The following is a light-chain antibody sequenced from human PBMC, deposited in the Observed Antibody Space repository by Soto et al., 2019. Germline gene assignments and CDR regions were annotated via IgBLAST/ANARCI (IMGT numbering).Light chain of an antibody. CDR2: DVS. J-gene: IGLJ1*01. V-gene: IGLV2-11*01. Sequence: HSVLPQPRSVSGSPGQSVAICCTGSTSDVGGYNSVSWYQQHPGKAPKLMIYDVSKRPSGVPDRFFGSKSGNTASLTISGLQADDEAYYYCCSYASSYFYVFGTGTKVTVL. CDR1: TSDVGGYNS. CDR3: CSYASSYFYV.